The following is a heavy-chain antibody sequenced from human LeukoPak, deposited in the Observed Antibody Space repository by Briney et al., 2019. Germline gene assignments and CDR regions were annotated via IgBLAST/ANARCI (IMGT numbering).Heavy chain of an antibody. J-gene: IGHJ5*02. CDR3: AREGLRDWFDP. Sequence: GGSLRLSCAASGFTVSSNYMSWVRQAPGKGLEWVSVIYSGGSTYYADSVKGRFTISRDNSKNTLYLQMNSLRAEDTAVYYCAREGLRDWFDPWGQGTLVTVSS. CDR1: GFTVSSNY. D-gene: IGHD2-8*01. V-gene: IGHV3-53*01. CDR2: IYSGGST.